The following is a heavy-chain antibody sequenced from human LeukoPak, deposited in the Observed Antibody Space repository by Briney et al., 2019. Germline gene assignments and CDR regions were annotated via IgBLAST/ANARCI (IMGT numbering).Heavy chain of an antibody. D-gene: IGHD6-19*01. J-gene: IGHJ4*02. CDR2: IRSHGSNK. CDR3: AKAIAVAHGDY. V-gene: IGHV3-30*02. CDR1: GFTFSSCD. Sequence: PGGSLRLSCAASGFTFSSCDKRGVLRAPREGVLGGAVIRSHGSNKYYTDSVKGRFTISRDNSKNTLYLQMNSLRADDTAVYYCAKAIAVAHGDYWGQGTLVTVSS.